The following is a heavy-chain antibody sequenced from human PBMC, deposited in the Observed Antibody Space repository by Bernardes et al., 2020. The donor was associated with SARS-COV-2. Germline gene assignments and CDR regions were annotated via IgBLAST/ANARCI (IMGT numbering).Heavy chain of an antibody. CDR2: IKNNEST. Sequence: IKNNESTNYNPSLKRRVTISVEMSRKQFSLNLTSVTDADTALYYCARGRRGFDYWGQGSLVTVSS. CDR3: ARGRRGFDY. D-gene: IGHD3-10*01. V-gene: IGHV4-34*01. J-gene: IGHJ4*02.